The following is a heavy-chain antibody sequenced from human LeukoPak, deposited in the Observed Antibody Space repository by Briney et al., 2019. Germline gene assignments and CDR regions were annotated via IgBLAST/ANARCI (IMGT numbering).Heavy chain of an antibody. Sequence: GGSLRLSCAASGFTFSDYYMSWIRQAPGKGLEWGSYISSSGSTIYYADSVKGRFTISRDNAKNSLYLQMNSLRAEDTAVYYCAKVHKPRQIWSPFGMDVWGQGTTVTVSS. CDR3: AKVHKPRQIWSPFGMDV. V-gene: IGHV3-11*01. CDR1: GFTFSDYY. CDR2: ISSSGSTI. D-gene: IGHD3-3*01. J-gene: IGHJ6*02.